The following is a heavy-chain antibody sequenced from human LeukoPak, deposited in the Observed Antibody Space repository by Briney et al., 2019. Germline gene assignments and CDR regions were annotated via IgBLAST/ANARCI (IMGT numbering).Heavy chain of an antibody. CDR1: GFTVSSNY. CDR2: IYSGGST. J-gene: IGHJ6*02. D-gene: IGHD2-21*02. CDR3: ARDGDCGGDCYLYGMDV. Sequence: TGGSLRLSCAASGFTVSSNYMSWVRQAPGKELEWVSVIYSGGSTYYADSVKGRFTISRDNSKNTLYLQMNSLRAEDTAVYYCARDGDCGGDCYLYGMDVWGQGTTVTVSS. V-gene: IGHV3-66*01.